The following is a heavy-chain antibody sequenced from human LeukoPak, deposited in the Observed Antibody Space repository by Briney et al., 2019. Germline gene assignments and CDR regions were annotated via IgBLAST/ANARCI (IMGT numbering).Heavy chain of an antibody. Sequence: GASVKVSCKASGYTFTGYYMHWVRQAPGQGLEWMGWINPNSGGTNYAQKFQGRVTMTRDTSIRTAYMELSRLRSDDTAVYYCASSRGGIDYYASGSPYFDYWGQGTLVTVSS. J-gene: IGHJ4*02. D-gene: IGHD3-10*01. CDR3: ASSRGGIDYYASGSPYFDY. CDR2: INPNSGGT. CDR1: GYTFTGYY. V-gene: IGHV1-2*02.